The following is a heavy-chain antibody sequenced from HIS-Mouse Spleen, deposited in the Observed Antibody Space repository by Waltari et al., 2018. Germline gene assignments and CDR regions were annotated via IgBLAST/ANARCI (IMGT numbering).Heavy chain of an antibody. J-gene: IGHJ2*01. Sequence: QLQLQESGPGLVKPSETLSPTCTVSGGSLSSSSHSWVWIRRPPGKGLEWIGSIYYSGTTYYNPSLKSRVTISVDTSKTQFSLKLSSVTAADTAVYYCAREIPYSSSWYDWYFDLWGRGTLVTVSS. CDR3: AREIPYSSSWYDWYFDL. CDR2: IYYSGTT. V-gene: IGHV4-39*07. D-gene: IGHD6-13*01. CDR1: GGSLSSSSHS.